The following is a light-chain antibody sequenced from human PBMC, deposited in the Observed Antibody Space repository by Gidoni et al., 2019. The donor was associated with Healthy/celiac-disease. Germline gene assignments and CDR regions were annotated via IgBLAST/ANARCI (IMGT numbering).Light chain of an antibody. CDR3: QQYDNLFIT. V-gene: IGKV1-33*01. Sequence: DIQMTQSPSSLSASVVDRVTITCQASQDISNYLNWYQQKPGKAPKLLVYDASNLETGVPSRFSGSGTGTDFTFTISSLQPEDIATCYCQQYDNLFITFGQGTQLEIK. CDR2: DAS. CDR1: QDISNY. J-gene: IGKJ5*01.